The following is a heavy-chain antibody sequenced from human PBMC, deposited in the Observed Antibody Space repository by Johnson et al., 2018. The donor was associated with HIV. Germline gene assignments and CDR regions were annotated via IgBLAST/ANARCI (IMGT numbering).Heavy chain of an antibody. D-gene: IGHD6-19*01. CDR2: ISSNGGST. V-gene: IGHV3-64*01. CDR1: GFIFSSYA. CDR3: VREGSEWLAGENTFDI. J-gene: IGHJ3*02. Sequence: VLLVESGGGVVQPGGSLRLSCAASGFIFSSYAMHWVRQAPGKGLQYVSAISSNGGSTYYANSVKGRFIISRDNSNNTLYLQMNSLRAEDTAVYYCVREGSEWLAGENTFDIWGQGTMVTVSS.